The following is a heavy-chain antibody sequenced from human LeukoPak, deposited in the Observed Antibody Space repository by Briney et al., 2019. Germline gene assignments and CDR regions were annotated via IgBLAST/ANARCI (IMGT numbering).Heavy chain of an antibody. CDR3: ARKDAGPSSIDY. CDR1: GGTFSNYA. CDR2: VNSDSGAT. J-gene: IGHJ4*02. V-gene: IGHV1-2*02. Sequence: PEASVKVSCKASGGTFSNYAISWVRQAPGQGLEWMGWVNSDSGATNYEQKFQGRVTMTRDTSINTVYLELSSLTSDDTAIYYCARKDAGPSSIDYWGQGSLVTVSS.